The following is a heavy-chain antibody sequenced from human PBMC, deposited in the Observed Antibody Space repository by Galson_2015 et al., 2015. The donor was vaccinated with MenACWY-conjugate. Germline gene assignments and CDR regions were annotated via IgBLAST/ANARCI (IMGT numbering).Heavy chain of an antibody. J-gene: IGHJ3*02. CDR3: ARNSGSYHGAFDI. CDR2: IIPIFGTA. Sequence: SVKVSCKASGVTFSSYAISWVRQAPGQGLEWMGGIIPIFGTANYAQKFQGRVTITADESTSTAYMELSSLRSEDTAVYYCARNSGSYHGAFDIWGQGTMVTVSS. V-gene: IGHV1-69*13. D-gene: IGHD1-26*01. CDR1: GVTFSSYA.